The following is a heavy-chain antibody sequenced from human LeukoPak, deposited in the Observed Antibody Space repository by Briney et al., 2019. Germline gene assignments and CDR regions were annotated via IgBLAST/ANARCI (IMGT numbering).Heavy chain of an antibody. Sequence: QSGRSLRLSCAASGFTFSSYAMSWVRQAPGKGLEWVSTISGSSSSTYYAASVKGRFTISRDNSKNTLYLQMNSLRVEDTAVYYCAKDVSAWSPYFDYWGQGTLVTVSS. CDR2: ISGSSSST. CDR3: AKDVSAWSPYFDY. D-gene: IGHD2-8*02. CDR1: GFTFSSYA. J-gene: IGHJ4*02. V-gene: IGHV3-23*01.